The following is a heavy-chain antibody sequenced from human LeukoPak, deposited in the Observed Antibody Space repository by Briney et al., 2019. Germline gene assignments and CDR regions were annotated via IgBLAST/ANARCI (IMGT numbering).Heavy chain of an antibody. CDR1: GDSVSSNSAA. D-gene: IGHD1-26*01. CDR2: TYYRSKWYN. CDR3: ARGGSYSFDY. J-gene: IGHJ4*02. Sequence: SQTLSLTFGISGDSVSSNSAAWNWIRQSPSRGLEWLGSTYYRSKWYNGYAESVQSRITIIPDTSKNQFSLQLNSVTPEDSAVYYCARGGSYSFDYWGQGTLATVSS. V-gene: IGHV6-1*01.